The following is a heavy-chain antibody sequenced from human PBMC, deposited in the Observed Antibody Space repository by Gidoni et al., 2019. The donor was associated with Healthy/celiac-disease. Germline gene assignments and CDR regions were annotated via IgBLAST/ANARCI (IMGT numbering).Heavy chain of an antibody. J-gene: IGHJ4*02. V-gene: IGHV1-69*01. CDR3: ARDLDCSGGSCYRELDY. CDR1: GGTFSSYA. D-gene: IGHD2-15*01. CDR2: IIPIFGTA. Sequence: VQLVQSGAEVKKPGSSVKVSCKSSGGTFSSYAISWVRQAPGQGLEWMGGIIPIFGTANYAQKFQGRVTITADESTSTADMELSSLRSEDTAVYYCARDLDCSGGSCYRELDYWGQGTLVTVSS.